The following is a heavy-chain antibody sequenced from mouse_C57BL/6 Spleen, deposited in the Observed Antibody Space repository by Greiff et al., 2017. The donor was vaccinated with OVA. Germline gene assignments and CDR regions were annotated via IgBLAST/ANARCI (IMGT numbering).Heavy chain of an antibody. CDR3: TITTGVEGAMDY. J-gene: IGHJ4*01. D-gene: IGHD1-1*01. Sequence: EVQGVESGEGLVKPGGSLKLSCAASGFTFSSYAMSWVRQTPEKRLEWVAYISSGGDYIYYADTVKGRFTISRDNARNTLYLQMSSLKSEDTAMYYCTITTGVEGAMDYWGQGTSVTVSS. CDR2: ISSGGDYI. CDR1: GFTFSSYA. V-gene: IGHV5-9-1*02.